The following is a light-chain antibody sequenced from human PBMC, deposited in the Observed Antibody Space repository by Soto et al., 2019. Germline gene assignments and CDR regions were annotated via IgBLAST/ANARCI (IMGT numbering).Light chain of an antibody. V-gene: IGKV4-1*01. J-gene: IGKJ1*01. CDR1: QSVLYSSNNKNY. CDR2: WAS. CDR3: QQYYRPWT. Sequence: DIVMTQSQDSLAVSLGERATINCKSSQSVLYSSNNKNYLAWYQQKPGQPPKLLIYWASTRESGVPDRFSGSGSGTDFTLTISSRQAEDVAVYYCQQYYRPWTFGQGTKVEIK.